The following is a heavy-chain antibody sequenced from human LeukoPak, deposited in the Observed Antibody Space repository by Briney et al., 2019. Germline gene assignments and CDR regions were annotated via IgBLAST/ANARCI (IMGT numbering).Heavy chain of an antibody. Sequence: SVKVSCKASGGTCSSYAISWVRQAPGQGLEWMGGIIPIFGTANYAQKFQGRVTITADESTSTAYMELSSLRSEDTAVYYCARDVVRGVLYYYYGMDVWGQGTTVTVSS. J-gene: IGHJ6*02. CDR3: ARDVVRGVLYYYYGMDV. D-gene: IGHD3-10*01. V-gene: IGHV1-69*13. CDR1: GGTCSSYA. CDR2: IIPIFGTA.